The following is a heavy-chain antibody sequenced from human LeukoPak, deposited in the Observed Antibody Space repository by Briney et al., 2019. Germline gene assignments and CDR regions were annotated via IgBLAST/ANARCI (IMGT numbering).Heavy chain of an antibody. CDR2: IIPIFGTA. D-gene: IGHD2-15*01. CDR3: ATFSVVVAATGFDY. Sequence: SVKVSCKASGGTFSSYAISWVRQAPGQGLEWMGGIIPIFGTANYAQKFQGRVTMTEDTPTNTAYMELSSLRSEDTAVYYCATFSVVVAATGFDYWGQGTLVTVSS. J-gene: IGHJ4*02. CDR1: GGTFSSYA. V-gene: IGHV1-69*06.